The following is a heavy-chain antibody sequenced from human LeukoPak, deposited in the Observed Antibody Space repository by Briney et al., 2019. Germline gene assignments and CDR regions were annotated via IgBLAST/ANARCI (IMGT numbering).Heavy chain of an antibody. D-gene: IGHD3-22*01. CDR2: ISSSGTTT. V-gene: IGHV3-48*03. CDR3: ARVPYYYDSSGYYQYYFDY. Sequence: QPGGSLRLSCAASGFTFSSYEMKWVRQAPGKGLEWLSYISSSGTTTYYADSVKGRFTISRDNAKNSLYLQMNSLRAEDTAVYFCARVPYYYDSSGYYQYYFDYWGQGTLVTVSS. CDR1: GFTFSSYE. J-gene: IGHJ4*02.